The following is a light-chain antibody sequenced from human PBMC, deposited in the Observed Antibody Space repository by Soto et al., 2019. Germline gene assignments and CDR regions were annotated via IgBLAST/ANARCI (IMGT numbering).Light chain of an antibody. V-gene: IGKV3-20*01. CDR2: GAS. Sequence: EVVLTQSPGTLSLSPGERATLSCRTSQSVSSSYLAWYQQKPGQAPRLLIYGASSRATGIPDRFSCSGSGRDFTLTISRLEPEDFAVYYCQQYNRAPQTFGQGTKVEIK. CDR3: QQYNRAPQT. J-gene: IGKJ1*01. CDR1: QSVSSSY.